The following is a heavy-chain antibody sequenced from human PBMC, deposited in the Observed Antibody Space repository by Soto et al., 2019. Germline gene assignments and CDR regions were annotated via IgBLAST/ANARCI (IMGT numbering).Heavy chain of an antibody. V-gene: IGHV3-30*03. Sequence: QVQLVESGGGVVQPGRSLGLSCAASGFTFNTYGMHWVRQAPGKGLEWVAAISYDGINKYYVDSVKGRFTISRDNSKNTLYVQMNSLRAEDTALYYGARSPHPTRGIHWYFDLWGRGILVTVSS. CDR1: GFTFNTYG. D-gene: IGHD1-26*01. CDR3: ARSPHPTRGIHWYFDL. CDR2: ISYDGINK. J-gene: IGHJ2*01.